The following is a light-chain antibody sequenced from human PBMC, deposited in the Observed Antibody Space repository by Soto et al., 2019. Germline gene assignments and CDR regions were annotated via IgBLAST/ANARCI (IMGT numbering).Light chain of an antibody. Sequence: EIVLTQSPGTLSLSPGERATLSCRASQSVSTSSLAWYQQKPGQAPRLLIYGASSRATGIPDRVSGSGSGADFTLTISSLQSEDFALYYCQQYNNWPRTFGQGTKVDIK. CDR2: GAS. V-gene: IGKV3-20*01. J-gene: IGKJ1*01. CDR3: QQYNNWPRT. CDR1: QSVSTSS.